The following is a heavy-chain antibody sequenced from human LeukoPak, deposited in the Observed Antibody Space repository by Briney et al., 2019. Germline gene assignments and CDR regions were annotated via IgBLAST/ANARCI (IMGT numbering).Heavy chain of an antibody. V-gene: IGHV3-66*01. CDR1: GFTVSSNY. D-gene: IGHD3-10*01. CDR3: ARDEGFHGSGSN. J-gene: IGHJ4*02. CDR2: MYSGGST. Sequence: PGGSLRLSCAASGFTVSSNYMSWVRQAPGKGLEWVSVMYSGGSTFYADSVKGRFTISRDNSKNTLYLQMNSLRVVDTSVYYCARDEGFHGSGSNWGQGTLVTVSS.